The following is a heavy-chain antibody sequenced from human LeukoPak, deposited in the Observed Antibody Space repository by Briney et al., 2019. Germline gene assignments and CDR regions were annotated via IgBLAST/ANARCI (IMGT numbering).Heavy chain of an antibody. J-gene: IGHJ5*02. CDR1: GFTFDDYA. Sequence: PGRSLRLSCAASGFTFDDYAMHWVRQAPGKGLEWVSGSSWNSGSIGYADSVKGRFTISRDNAKNSLYLQMNSLRAEDTALYSCAKDKPLAVAGSDNWFDPWGQGTLVPVSP. D-gene: IGHD6-19*01. CDR3: AKDKPLAVAGSDNWFDP. CDR2: SSWNSGSI. V-gene: IGHV3-9*01.